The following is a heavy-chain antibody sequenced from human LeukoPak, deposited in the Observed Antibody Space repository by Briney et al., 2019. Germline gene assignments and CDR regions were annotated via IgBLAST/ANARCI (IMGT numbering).Heavy chain of an antibody. CDR1: GYTFTSYD. J-gene: IGHJ4*02. D-gene: IGHD1-26*01. CDR3: ARGPPPYSGSYKMSY. CDR2: MNPNSGNT. Sequence: ASVKVSCKASGYTFTSYDINWVRQATGQRLEWMGWMNPNSGNTGYAQKFQGRVTMTRNTSISTAYMELSSLRSEDTAVYYCARGPPPYSGSYKMSYWGQGTLVTVSS. V-gene: IGHV1-8*01.